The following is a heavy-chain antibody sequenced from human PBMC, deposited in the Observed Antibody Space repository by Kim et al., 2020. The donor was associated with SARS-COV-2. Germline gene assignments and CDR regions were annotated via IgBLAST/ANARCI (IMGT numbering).Heavy chain of an antibody. CDR3: ARHFGSSGSEFHH. Sequence: GGSLRLSCAASGFTFSAYAMTWVRQAPGKGLEWVSGISGSDGRTFYADSVKGRFIISRDNSKNTLHLQMNSLRAEDTAVYYCARHFGSSGSEFHHWGQGALVTVSS. CDR2: ISGSDGRT. J-gene: IGHJ1*01. V-gene: IGHV3-23*01. D-gene: IGHD3-22*01. CDR1: GFTFSAYA.